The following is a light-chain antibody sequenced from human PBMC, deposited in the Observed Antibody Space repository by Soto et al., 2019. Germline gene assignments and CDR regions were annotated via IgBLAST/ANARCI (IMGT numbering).Light chain of an antibody. CDR3: LLSYSGARPGV. J-gene: IGLJ3*02. CDR1: TGAVTSGHY. Sequence: QAVVTQEPSLTVSPGGTVTLTCGSSTGAVTSGHYPYWFQQKPGQAPRTLIXDTSNXXSXXXARXSGSXLGGKAALTLSGXXXXXXXXXYCLLSYSGARPGVFGGGTKLTVL. CDR2: DTS. V-gene: IGLV7-46*01.